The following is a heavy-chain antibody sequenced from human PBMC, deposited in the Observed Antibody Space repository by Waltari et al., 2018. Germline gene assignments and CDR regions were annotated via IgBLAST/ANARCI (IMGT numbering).Heavy chain of an antibody. CDR3: ARGSHWNYRRGNWFDP. Sequence: QVQLQQWGAGLLKPSQTLSLTCAVYGGSFSGYSWSWIRQPPGKGLEWIGEINHSGSTNYNPALKSRVTISVDTSKTQFSLRLRSVTAADTAVYYCARGSHWNYRRGNWFDPWGQGTLVTVSS. D-gene: IGHD1-7*01. CDR1: GGSFSGYS. CDR2: INHSGST. J-gene: IGHJ5*02. V-gene: IGHV4-34*01.